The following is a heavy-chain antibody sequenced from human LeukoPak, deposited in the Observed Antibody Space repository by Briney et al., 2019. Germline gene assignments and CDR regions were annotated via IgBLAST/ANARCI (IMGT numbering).Heavy chain of an antibody. Sequence: ASVKVSCKASGYTFTSYDINWVRQATGQGLEWMGGMNPNSGNTGYAQKFQGRVTMTRNTSTSTAYMELSSLRSEDTAVYYCAGGRATGDIYYYNGMDVWGQEPTVTVSS. V-gene: IGHV1-8*01. D-gene: IGHD7-27*01. CDR2: MNPNSGNT. CDR3: AGGRATGDIYYYNGMDV. J-gene: IGHJ6*02. CDR1: GYTFTSYD.